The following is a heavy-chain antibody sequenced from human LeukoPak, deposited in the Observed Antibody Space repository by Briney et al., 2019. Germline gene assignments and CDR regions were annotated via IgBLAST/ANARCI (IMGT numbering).Heavy chain of an antibody. CDR2: INRDGSGE. CDR3: ARRNREPGAFDI. D-gene: IGHD1-14*01. Sequence: GGSPRLSCAASGFTFSSHWMNWVRQAPGKGLEWVATINRDGSGEFYVDSVKGRFTVSRDNAKNSLYLQMNYLRAEDTAVYYCARRNREPGAFDIWGQGTMVTVSS. J-gene: IGHJ3*02. CDR1: GFTFSSHW. V-gene: IGHV3-7*01.